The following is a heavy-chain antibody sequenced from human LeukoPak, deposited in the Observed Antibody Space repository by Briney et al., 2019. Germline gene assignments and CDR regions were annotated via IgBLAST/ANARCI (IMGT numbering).Heavy chain of an antibody. CDR3: ARVTEYCSGGSCHPRGAFDI. Sequence: GGSLRLSCAASGFTFDDYAMHWVRQAPGKGLEWVSLISWDGGSTYYADSVKGRFTISRDNSKNTLYLQMNSLRAEDTAVYYCARVTEYCSGGSCHPRGAFDIWGQGTVVTVSS. CDR1: GFTFDDYA. D-gene: IGHD2-15*01. V-gene: IGHV3-43D*03. CDR2: ISWDGGST. J-gene: IGHJ3*02.